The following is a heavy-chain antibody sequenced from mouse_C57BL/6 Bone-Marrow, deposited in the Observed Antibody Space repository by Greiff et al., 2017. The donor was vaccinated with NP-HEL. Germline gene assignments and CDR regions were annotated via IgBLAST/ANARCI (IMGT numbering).Heavy chain of an antibody. CDR2: INPNNGGT. CDR3: ASKADY. J-gene: IGHJ2*01. Sequence: VQLQQSGPELVKPGASVKISCKASGYTFTDYYMNWVKQSHGKSLEWIGDINPNNGGTSYNQKFKGKATLTVDKSSSTAYMELRSLTSEDSAVYYCASKADYWGQGTTLTVSS. CDR1: GYTFTDYY. V-gene: IGHV1-26*01.